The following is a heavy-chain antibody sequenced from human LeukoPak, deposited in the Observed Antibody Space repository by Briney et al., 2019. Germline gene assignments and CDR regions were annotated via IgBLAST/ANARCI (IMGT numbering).Heavy chain of an antibody. Sequence: PSETLSLTCTVSGGSISSYYWSWIRQPPGKGLEWIGYIYYSGSTNYNPSLKSRVTISADTSKNQFSLKLSSVTAADTAVYYCAGSIVVVPAAHDAFDIWGQGTMVTVSS. CDR3: AGSIVVVPAAHDAFDI. CDR2: IYYSGST. D-gene: IGHD2-2*01. J-gene: IGHJ3*02. V-gene: IGHV4-59*01. CDR1: GGSISSYY.